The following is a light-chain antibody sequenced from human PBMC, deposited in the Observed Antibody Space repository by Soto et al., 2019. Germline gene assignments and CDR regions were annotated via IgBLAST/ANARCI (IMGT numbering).Light chain of an antibody. J-gene: IGLJ1*01. CDR3: SSFTSSSALYV. CDR1: SSDVGGYNY. V-gene: IGLV2-14*01. CDR2: GVN. Sequence: QAVVTQPASVSGSPGQSITISCTGTSSDVGGYNYVSWYQQHPGKAPKLMIYGVNHRPSGDSHRFSGSKSGNTASLTISGLQADDEADYYCSSFTSSSALYVFGTGTKVTVL.